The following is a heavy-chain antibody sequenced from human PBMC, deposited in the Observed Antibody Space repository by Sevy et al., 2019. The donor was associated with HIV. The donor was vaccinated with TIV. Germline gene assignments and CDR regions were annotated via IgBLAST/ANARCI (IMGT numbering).Heavy chain of an antibody. V-gene: IGHV3-72*01. CDR3: AFVTSYGSGHDPGFYFDY. CDR2: TRNKANSYTT. CDR1: GFTFSDHY. D-gene: IGHD3-10*01. Sequence: GGSLRLSCAASGFTFSDHYMDWVRQAPGKGLEWVGRTRNKANSYTTEYAASGKGRFTILRDDSKNSLYLQMNSLRTEDTAMYFCAFVTSYGSGHDPGFYFDYWGQGTLVTVSS. J-gene: IGHJ4*02.